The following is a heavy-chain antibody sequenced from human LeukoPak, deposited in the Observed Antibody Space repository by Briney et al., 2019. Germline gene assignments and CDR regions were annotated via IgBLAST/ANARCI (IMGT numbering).Heavy chain of an antibody. J-gene: IGHJ4*02. V-gene: IGHV3-9*01. Sequence: GGSLRLSCAASGFTFNEYAIHWVRHAPGKGLEWVAGISWNSASIGYADSVNGRFTISRDNAKNSVYLQVDSLRTEDTAVYYCAKDATRTVTRRWLGGYFDYWGQGTLVTVSS. CDR3: AKDATRTVTRRWLGGYFDY. D-gene: IGHD4-17*01. CDR1: GFTFNEYA. CDR2: ISWNSASI.